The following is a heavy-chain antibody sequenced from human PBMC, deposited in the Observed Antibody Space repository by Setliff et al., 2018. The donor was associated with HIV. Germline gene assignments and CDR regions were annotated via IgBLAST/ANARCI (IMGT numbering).Heavy chain of an antibody. J-gene: IGHJ6*03. D-gene: IGHD3-3*01. CDR2: IYTSGST. CDR1: GGSISSYS. V-gene: IGHV4-4*08. Sequence: PSETLSLTCTVSGGSISSYSWSWIRQPPGKGLEWIGYIYTSGSTNYNPSLKSRVTISADTSENQFSLKLSSVTAADTAVYYCARCYYNFWSGYPLDYMDVWGKGTAVTVSS. CDR3: ARCYYNFWSGYPLDYMDV.